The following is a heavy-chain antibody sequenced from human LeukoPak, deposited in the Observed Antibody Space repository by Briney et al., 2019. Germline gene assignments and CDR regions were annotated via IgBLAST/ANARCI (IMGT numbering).Heavy chain of an antibody. V-gene: IGHV3-30*04. CDR1: GFTFSSYA. D-gene: IGHD6-19*01. J-gene: IGHJ5*02. CDR2: ISYDGSNK. Sequence: PGRSLRLSCAASGFTFSSYAMHWVRQAPGKGLEWVAVISYDGSNKYYADSVKGRFTISRDNSKNTLYLQMNSLRAEDTAVYYCATSRTQWQIMSGLDPWGQGTLVTVSS. CDR3: ATSRTQWQIMSGLDP.